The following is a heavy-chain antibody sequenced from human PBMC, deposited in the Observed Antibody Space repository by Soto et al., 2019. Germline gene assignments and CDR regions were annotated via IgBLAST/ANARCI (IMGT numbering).Heavy chain of an antibody. J-gene: IGHJ4*02. CDR3: AKVQCYSVTRV. V-gene: IGHV3-23*01. D-gene: IGHD2-15*01. Sequence: EVQLLESGGGLVQPGGSLRLSCVVSGFTLTAYHMSWVRQAPGKGLEWVSAIRNGGDGTHYADSVQGRFTISRDTSKNTLYQQTGSLKGEETAICYGAKVQCYSVTRVWGQATLVTVSS. CDR2: IRNGGDGT. CDR1: GFTLTAYH.